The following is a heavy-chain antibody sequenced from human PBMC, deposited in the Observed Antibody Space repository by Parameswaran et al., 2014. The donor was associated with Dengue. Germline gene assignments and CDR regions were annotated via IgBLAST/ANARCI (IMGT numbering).Heavy chain of an antibody. CDR2: IKSKTDGGTT. Sequence: WIRQPPGKGLEWVGRIKSKTDGGTTDYAAPVKGRFTISRDDSKNTLYLQMNSLKTEDTAVYYCTTDAFTGRNGESILGYYYYYGMDVWGQGTTVTVSS. J-gene: IGHJ6*02. D-gene: IGHD4-17*01. V-gene: IGHV3-15*01. CDR3: TTDAFTGRNGESILGYYYYYGMDV.